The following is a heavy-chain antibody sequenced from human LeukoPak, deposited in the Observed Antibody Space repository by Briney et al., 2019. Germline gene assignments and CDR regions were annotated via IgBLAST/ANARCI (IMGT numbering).Heavy chain of an antibody. V-gene: IGHV1-69*04. J-gene: IGHJ5*02. CDR1: GGTLNTFA. CDR3: ARERTMVRGVSNWFDP. D-gene: IGHD3-10*01. Sequence: SVKVSCKASGGTLNTFAISWVRQAPGQGLEWMRRIIPILGVANYAQKFQGRVTITADKSTSTAYMDLSSLRFEDTAVYYCARERTMVRGVSNWFDPWGQGTLVTVSS. CDR2: IIPILGVA.